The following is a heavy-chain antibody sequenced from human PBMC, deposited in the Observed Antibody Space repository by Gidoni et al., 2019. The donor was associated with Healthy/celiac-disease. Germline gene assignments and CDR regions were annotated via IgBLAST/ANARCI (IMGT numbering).Heavy chain of an antibody. Sequence: QVHLQHWRAGLLQPSETLSLTCAVYARSFSGSYWSWIRQPPGKGLKWIGEINHSGSTNYNPSRKSRVTISVDTSKNQFSLKLSSVTAADTAVYYCARGTSRVQIWFKSGFDPWGQGTLVTVSS. V-gene: IGHV4-34*01. CDR1: ARSFSGSY. J-gene: IGHJ5*02. CDR2: INHSGST. CDR3: ARGTSRVQIWFKSGFDP. D-gene: IGHD5-18*01.